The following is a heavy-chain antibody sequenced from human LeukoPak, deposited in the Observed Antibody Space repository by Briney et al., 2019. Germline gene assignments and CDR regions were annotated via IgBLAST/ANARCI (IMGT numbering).Heavy chain of an antibody. V-gene: IGHV4-61*08. Sequence: PSETLSLTCTVSGGSISSGDYYWSWIRQPPGKGLEWIGYIYYSGSTNYNPSLKSRVTISVDTSKNQFSLKLSSVTAADTAVYYCARGSYCGGDCYNYWGQGTLVTVSS. CDR3: ARGSYCGGDCYNY. J-gene: IGHJ4*02. CDR1: GGSISSGDYY. D-gene: IGHD2-21*02. CDR2: IYYSGST.